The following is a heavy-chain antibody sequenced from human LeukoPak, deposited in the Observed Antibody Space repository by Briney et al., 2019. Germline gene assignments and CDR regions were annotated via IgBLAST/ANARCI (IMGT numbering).Heavy chain of an antibody. V-gene: IGHV4-61*02. J-gene: IGHJ6*03. CDR1: GGSISSGSYY. CDR2: IYTSGST. D-gene: IGHD3-22*01. Sequence: PSETLSLTCTVSGGSISSGSYYWSWIRQPAGKGLEWIGRIYTSGSTNYNPSLKSRVTISVDTSKNQFSLRLSSVTAADTAVYYCARDEGGHSNGYYLYYYYYMDVWGKGTTVTVSS. CDR3: ARDEGGHSNGYYLYYYYYMDV.